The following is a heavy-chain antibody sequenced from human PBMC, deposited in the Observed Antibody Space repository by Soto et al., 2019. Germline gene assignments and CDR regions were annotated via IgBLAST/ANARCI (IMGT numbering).Heavy chain of an antibody. D-gene: IGHD3-10*01. V-gene: IGHV3-30*04. J-gene: IGHJ4*02. CDR3: ARSRSGAVADSFDF. Sequence: GGSLRLSCAASGFTFSRYAIHWVRQAPGKGLEWVAVISRDGTNKYYVDSVKGRFTISRDNSRNTLYLQMNSLRHEDAAVYYCARSRSGAVADSFDFWGPGTLVPVSS. CDR2: ISRDGTNK. CDR1: GFTFSRYA.